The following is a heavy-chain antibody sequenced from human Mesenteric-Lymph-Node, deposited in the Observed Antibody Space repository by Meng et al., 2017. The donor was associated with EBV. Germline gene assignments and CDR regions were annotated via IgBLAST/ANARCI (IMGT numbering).Heavy chain of an antibody. V-gene: IGHV3-23*04. CDR2: ISGSGGST. J-gene: IGHJ4*02. CDR1: GFTFDDYA. Sequence: VQRGGVWGGVVRPGGALRLSCAASGFTFDDYAMDWVRQAPGKGLEWVSAISGSGGSTYYADSVKGRFTISRDNSKNTLYLQMNSLRAEDTAVYYCAKLPTVSNFDYWGQGTLVTVSS. CDR3: AKLPTVSNFDY. D-gene: IGHD4-17*01.